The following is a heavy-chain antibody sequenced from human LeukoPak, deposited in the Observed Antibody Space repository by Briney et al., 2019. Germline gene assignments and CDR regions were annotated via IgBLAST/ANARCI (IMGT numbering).Heavy chain of an antibody. CDR2: ITSSGSAI. CDR3: AREPSYSSSWYTSCDY. CDR1: GFTFSSYE. D-gene: IGHD6-13*01. Sequence: PGGSLRLSCAASGFTFSSYEMNWVRQAPGKGLEWVSYITSSGSAIYYADSVKGRFTISRDNAKNSLYLQMSSLRAEDTAVYYCAREPSYSSSWYTSCDYWGQGTLVTVSS. V-gene: IGHV3-48*03. J-gene: IGHJ4*02.